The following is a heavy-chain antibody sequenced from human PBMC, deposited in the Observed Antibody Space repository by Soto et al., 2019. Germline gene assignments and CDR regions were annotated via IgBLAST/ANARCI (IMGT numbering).Heavy chain of an antibody. D-gene: IGHD3-22*01. CDR2: ISGSGGST. Sequence: GGSLRLSCAASGFTFSSYAMSWVRQAPGKGLEWVSAISGSGGSTYYADSVKGRFTISRDNSKNTLYLQMNSLRAEDTAVYYFGKEGQYYYDPDAFDIWGQGTMVTVSS. V-gene: IGHV3-23*01. CDR3: GKEGQYYYDPDAFDI. CDR1: GFTFSSYA. J-gene: IGHJ3*02.